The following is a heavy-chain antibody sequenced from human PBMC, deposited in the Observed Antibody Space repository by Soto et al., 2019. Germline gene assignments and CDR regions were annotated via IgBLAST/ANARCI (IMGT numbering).Heavy chain of an antibody. V-gene: IGHV1-18*01. J-gene: IGHJ5*02. CDR1: GYTFTSYG. CDR2: ISAYNGNT. D-gene: IGHD2-21*02. CDR3: ARGRIVVVTATHVYNWFDP. Sequence: GASVKVSCKASGYTFTSYGISWVRQAPGQGLEWMGWISAYNGNTNYAQKLQGRVTMTTDTSTSTAYMELRSLRSDDTAVYYCARGRIVVVTATHVYNWFDPWGQGTLVTVSS.